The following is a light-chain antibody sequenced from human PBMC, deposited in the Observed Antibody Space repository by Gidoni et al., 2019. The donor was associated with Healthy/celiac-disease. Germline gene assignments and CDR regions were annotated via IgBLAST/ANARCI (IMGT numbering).Light chain of an antibody. CDR2: GAS. CDR3: QQYGSSPGT. V-gene: IGKV3-20*01. J-gene: IGKJ1*01. CDR1: QSVSSSY. Sequence: IGLTQSPGTLSLYPGERATLSCRASQSVSSSYLAWYQQKPGQAPRLLIYGASSRATGIPDRFSGSGSGTDFTLTISRLEPEDFAVYYCQQYGSSPGTFGQGTKVEIK.